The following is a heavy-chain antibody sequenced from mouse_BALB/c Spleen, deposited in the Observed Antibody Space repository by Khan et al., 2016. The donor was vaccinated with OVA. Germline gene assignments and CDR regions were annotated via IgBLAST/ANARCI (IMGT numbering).Heavy chain of an antibody. CDR3: ARHDGYAHYYAMDY. V-gene: IGHV2-6-1*01. J-gene: IGHJ4*01. D-gene: IGHD2-3*01. CDR1: GFSLTRYG. Sequence: VELVESGPGLGAPLQKLSNTCTLSGFSLTRYGVHWVRQPPGKGLEWPVGIWGDWNPTLYSARKSRLSISKDNSKSQVFLKMNSRQTDDTAMYYCARHDGYAHYYAMDYWGQGTSVTVSS. CDR2: IWGDWNP.